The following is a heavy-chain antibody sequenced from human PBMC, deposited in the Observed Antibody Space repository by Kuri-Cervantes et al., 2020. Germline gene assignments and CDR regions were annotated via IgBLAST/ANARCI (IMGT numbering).Heavy chain of an antibody. V-gene: IGHV4-39*01. J-gene: IGHJ2*01. CDR3: ARTPVGELRYFDWLPKNWYFDL. Sequence: SETLSLTCTVSGGSISSSSYYWGWIRQPPGKGLAWIGSIYYSGSTDYNPSLKSRVTISVDTSKNQFSLKLSSVTAADTAVYYCARTPVGELRYFDWLPKNWYFDLWGRGTLVTVSS. D-gene: IGHD3-9*01. CDR2: IYYSGST. CDR1: GGSISSSSYY.